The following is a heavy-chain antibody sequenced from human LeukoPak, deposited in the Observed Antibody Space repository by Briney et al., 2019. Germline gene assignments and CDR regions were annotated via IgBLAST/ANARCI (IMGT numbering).Heavy chain of an antibody. CDR3: ARVRGEGIYDILTGYDAFDI. CDR1: GFTFSSYS. Sequence: GGSLRLSCAASGFTFSSYSMNWVRQAPGKGLEWVAVISYDGSNKYYADSVKGRFTISRDNSKNTLYLQMNSLRAEDTAVYYCARVRGEGIYDILTGYDAFDIWGQGTMVTVSS. J-gene: IGHJ3*02. V-gene: IGHV3-30*03. D-gene: IGHD3-9*01. CDR2: ISYDGSNK.